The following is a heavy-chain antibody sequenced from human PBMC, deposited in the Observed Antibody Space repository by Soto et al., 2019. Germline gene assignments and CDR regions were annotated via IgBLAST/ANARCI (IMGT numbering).Heavy chain of an antibody. D-gene: IGHD2-15*01. CDR2: ISSSSSTI. Sequence: EVQLVESGGGLVQPGGSLRLSCAASGFTFSSYSMNWVRQAPGKGLEWVSYISSSSSTIYYADSVKGRFTISRDNAKNSLYLQMNSLRDEDTAVYYCARVGCSGGSCYSAVDYWGQGTLVTVPS. CDR1: GFTFSSYS. CDR3: ARVGCSGGSCYSAVDY. J-gene: IGHJ4*02. V-gene: IGHV3-48*02.